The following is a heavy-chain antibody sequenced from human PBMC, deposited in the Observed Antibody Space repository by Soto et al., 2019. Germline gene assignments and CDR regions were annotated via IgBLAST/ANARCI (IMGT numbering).Heavy chain of an antibody. CDR1: GGTFSSYA. CDR3: ARGTDTAMATLNYYYYGMDV. CDR2: IIPIFGTA. Sequence: SVKVSCKASGGTFSSYAISWVRQAPGQGLEWMGGIIPIFGTANYAQKFQGRVTITADESTSTAYMELSSLRSEDTAVYYCARGTDTAMATLNYYYYGMDVWGQGTTVTVYS. V-gene: IGHV1-69*13. D-gene: IGHD5-18*01. J-gene: IGHJ6*02.